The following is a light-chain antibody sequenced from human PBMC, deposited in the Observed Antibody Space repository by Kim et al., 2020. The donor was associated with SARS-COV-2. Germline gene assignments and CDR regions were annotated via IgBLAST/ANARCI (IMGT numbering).Light chain of an antibody. CDR2: DAS. V-gene: IGKV1-5*01. CDR1: QSIDTH. J-gene: IGKJ1*01. CDR3: HQYNSPFT. Sequence: DIHMTQSPSTLSASVGDRVTITCRASQSIDTHLAWHQQKPGKAPRLLVFDASSLGSGVPSRFSSSGSGTEFTLTISSLQPDDFATYYGHQYNSPFTFGQGTKVDIK.